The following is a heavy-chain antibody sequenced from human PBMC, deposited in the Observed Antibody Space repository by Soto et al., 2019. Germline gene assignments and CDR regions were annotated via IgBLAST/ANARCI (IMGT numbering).Heavy chain of an antibody. D-gene: IGHD5-12*01. CDR1: GYTFTGYY. CDR3: ARDVDSYYFDY. V-gene: IGHV1-2*04. CDR2: INPNSGGT. Sequence: QVQLVQSGAEVKKPGASVKVSCKASGYTFTGYYMHWVRQAPGQGLEWMGWINPNSGGTNYAQTFQGWVTLTRDTSISTAYMELSRLRSDDTAVYYCARDVDSYYFDYWGQGTLVTVSS. J-gene: IGHJ4*02.